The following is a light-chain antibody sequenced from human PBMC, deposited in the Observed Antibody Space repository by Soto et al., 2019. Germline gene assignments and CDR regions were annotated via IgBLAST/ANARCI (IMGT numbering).Light chain of an antibody. CDR1: QTISSW. J-gene: IGKJ1*01. CDR2: KAS. V-gene: IGKV1-5*03. Sequence: DIQMSRSPSTLSGRVGGKVSVTFPASQTISSWLAWYQQKPGKAPKLLIYKASTLKSGVPSRFSGSGSGTEFTLTISSLQPDDFATYYCQHYNSYSEAFGQGTKVDIK. CDR3: QHYNSYSEA.